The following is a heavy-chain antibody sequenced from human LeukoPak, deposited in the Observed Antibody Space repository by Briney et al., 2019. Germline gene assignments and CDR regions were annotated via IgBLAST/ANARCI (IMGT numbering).Heavy chain of an antibody. J-gene: IGHJ3*02. Sequence: GRSLRLSCAASGFTFSSYAMHWVRQAPGKGLEWVAVISYDGSNKYYADSVKGRFTISRDNSKNTLYLQMNSLRAEDTAVYYCARGDLDKDAFDIWGQGTMVTVSS. V-gene: IGHV3-30-3*01. CDR1: GFTFSSYA. CDR3: ARGDLDKDAFDI. D-gene: IGHD3-9*01. CDR2: ISYDGSNK.